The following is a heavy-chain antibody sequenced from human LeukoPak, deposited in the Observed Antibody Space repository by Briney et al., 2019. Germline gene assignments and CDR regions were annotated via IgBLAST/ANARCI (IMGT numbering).Heavy chain of an antibody. J-gene: IGHJ6*03. V-gene: IGHV3-64*01. Sequence: GRSLRLSCAASGFTFSSYAMHWVRQAPGKGLEYVSAISSNGGSTYYANSVKGRFTISRDNSKNTLYLQMGSLRAEDMAVYYCARSSGYSYGPNTPYYYYYMDVWGKGTTVTVSS. CDR2: ISSNGGST. CDR3: ARSSGYSYGPNTPYYYYYMDV. CDR1: GFTFSSYA. D-gene: IGHD5-18*01.